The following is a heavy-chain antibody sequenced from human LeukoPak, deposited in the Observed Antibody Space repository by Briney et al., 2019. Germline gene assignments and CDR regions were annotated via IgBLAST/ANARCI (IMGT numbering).Heavy chain of an antibody. Sequence: PGGSLRLSCAASGFTFSGNSMNWVRQAPGKGLEWVSTISGSGGNTYYADSVKGRFTISRDNSKNTLYLQMNSLRAEDTAAYYCAKGTYDSRGHFDYWGQGTLVSVSS. CDR3: AKGTYDSRGHFDY. CDR1: GFTFSGNS. V-gene: IGHV3-23*01. J-gene: IGHJ4*02. D-gene: IGHD3-22*01. CDR2: ISGSGGNT.